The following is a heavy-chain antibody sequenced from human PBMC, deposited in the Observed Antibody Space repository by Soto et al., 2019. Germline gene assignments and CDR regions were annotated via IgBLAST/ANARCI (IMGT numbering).Heavy chain of an antibody. J-gene: IGHJ6*02. CDR2: IIPIFGTA. CDR1: GGTFSSYA. V-gene: IGHV1-69*06. CDR3: ARRKVAAWSGYSPYYGMDV. Sequence: SVKVSCKSSGGTFSSYAISWVRHAPGQGLEWMGGIIPIFGTANYAQKFQGRVTITADKSTSTAYMELSRLRSDDTAVYYCARRKVAAWSGYSPYYGMDVWGQGTTVTVSS. D-gene: IGHD3-3*01.